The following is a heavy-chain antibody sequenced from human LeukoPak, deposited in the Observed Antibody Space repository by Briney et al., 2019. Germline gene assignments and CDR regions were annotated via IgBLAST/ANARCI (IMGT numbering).Heavy chain of an antibody. CDR1: GVSISSYY. D-gene: IGHD3-22*01. CDR2: IYYSGST. V-gene: IGHV4-59*01. Sequence: PSETLSLTCTVSGVSISSYYWSWIRQPPGKGLEWIGYIYYSGSTNYNPSLKSRVTISVDTSKNQFSLKLSSVTAADTAVYYCARGDLRADFFDSSSYPLDNWGQGTLVTVSS. J-gene: IGHJ4*02. CDR3: ARGDLRADFFDSSSYPLDN.